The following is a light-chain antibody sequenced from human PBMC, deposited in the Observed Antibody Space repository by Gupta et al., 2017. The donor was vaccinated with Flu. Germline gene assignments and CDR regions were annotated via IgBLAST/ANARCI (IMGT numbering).Light chain of an antibody. J-gene: IGKJ2*01. CDR1: WGIKNY. Sequence: TQSPSSLYASIGDTVTITCRTTWGIKNYVAWFQQKPGQAPRSLIYGASTLQSGVSSRFSGSGSGTEFTLTISGLQPEDFATYYCQQYNNYPYTFGQGTMM. V-gene: IGKV1-16*01. CDR2: GAS. CDR3: QQYNNYPYT.